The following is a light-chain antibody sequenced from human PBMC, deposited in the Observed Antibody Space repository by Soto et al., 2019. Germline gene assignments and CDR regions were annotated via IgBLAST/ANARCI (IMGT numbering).Light chain of an antibody. J-gene: IGLJ1*01. Sequence: QSVLTQPASVSGSPGQSITISCTGTSSDVGGYNYVSWYQQHPGKAPKLMIYDVNNRPSGVSHRFSGSKSGNTASLTISGLQAEDEADYYCSSYTSSSTLYVFGTGTKVTVL. CDR2: DVN. CDR1: SSDVGGYNY. V-gene: IGLV2-14*01. CDR3: SSYTSSSTLYV.